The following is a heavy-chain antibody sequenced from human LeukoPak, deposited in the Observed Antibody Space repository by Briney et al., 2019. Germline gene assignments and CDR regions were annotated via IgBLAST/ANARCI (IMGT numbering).Heavy chain of an antibody. D-gene: IGHD2-21*02. J-gene: IGHJ3*02. CDR1: GGSISSSSYY. Sequence: SETLSLTCTVSGGSISSSSYYWGWIRQPPGKGLEWIGSIYYSGSTYYNPSLKSRVTISVDTSKNQFSLKLSSVTAADTAVYYCARSYCGGDCYVHDAFDIWGQGTMVTVSS. CDR3: ARSYCGGDCYVHDAFDI. CDR2: IYYSGST. V-gene: IGHV4-39*07.